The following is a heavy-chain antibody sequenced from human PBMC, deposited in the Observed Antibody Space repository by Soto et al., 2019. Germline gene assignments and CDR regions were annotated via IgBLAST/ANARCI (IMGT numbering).Heavy chain of an antibody. J-gene: IGHJ6*02. D-gene: IGHD1-26*01. CDR1: GGSISSYY. V-gene: IGHV4-59*12. Sequence: PSETLSLTCTVSGGSISSYYWSWIRQPPGKGLEWIGYIYYSGSTNYNPSLKSRVTISVDTSKNQFSLKLSSVTAADTAVYYCARRGGDYYYYGMDVWGQGTTVTVSS. CDR3: ARRGGDYYYYGMDV. CDR2: IYYSGST.